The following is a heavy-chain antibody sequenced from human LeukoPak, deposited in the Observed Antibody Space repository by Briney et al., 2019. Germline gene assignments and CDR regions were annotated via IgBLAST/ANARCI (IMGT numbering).Heavy chain of an antibody. D-gene: IGHD2-15*01. CDR3: ARANCSGGSCYSGYYYYGMDV. Sequence: SQTLSPTCAVSGGSISSGGYSWSWIRQPPGKGLEWIGYIYHSGSTYYNPSLKSRVTISVDRPKNQFSLKLSSVTAADTAVYYCARANCSGGSCYSGYYYYGMDVWGQGTTVTVSS. CDR2: IYHSGST. V-gene: IGHV4-30-2*01. CDR1: GGSISSGGYS. J-gene: IGHJ6*02.